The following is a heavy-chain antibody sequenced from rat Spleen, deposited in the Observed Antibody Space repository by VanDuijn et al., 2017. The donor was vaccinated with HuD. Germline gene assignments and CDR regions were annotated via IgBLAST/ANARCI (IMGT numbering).Heavy chain of an antibody. CDR2: ISYDGSST. J-gene: IGHJ2*01. Sequence: EVQLVESDGGLVQPGRSLKLSCAASGFTFSDYYMTWVRQAPTKGLEWVATISYDGSSTYYRDSVKGRFTISRDNAKSTLYLQMDSLRSEETATYYCARHPVLYYFDYWGQGVMVTVSS. D-gene: IGHD3-1*01. CDR1: GFTFSDYY. CDR3: ARHPVLYYFDY. V-gene: IGHV5-29*01.